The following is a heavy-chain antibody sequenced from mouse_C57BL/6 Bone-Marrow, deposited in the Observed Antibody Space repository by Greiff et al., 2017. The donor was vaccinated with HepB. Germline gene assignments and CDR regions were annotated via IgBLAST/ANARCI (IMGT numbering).Heavy chain of an antibody. V-gene: IGHV1-64*01. Sequence: QVQLQQPGAELVKPGASVKLSCKASGYTFTSYWMHWVKQRPGQGLEWIGMIHPNSGSTNYNEKFKSKATLTVDKSSSTDYMQLSSLTSEDSAVYYCARRGLRRWFAYWGQGTLVTVSA. J-gene: IGHJ3*01. D-gene: IGHD2-12*01. CDR3: ARRGLRRWFAY. CDR1: GYTFTSYW. CDR2: IHPNSGST.